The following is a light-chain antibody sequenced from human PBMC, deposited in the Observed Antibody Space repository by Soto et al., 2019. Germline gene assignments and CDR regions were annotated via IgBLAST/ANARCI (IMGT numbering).Light chain of an antibody. CDR3: QQSYSTLIT. CDR1: QSVSSY. Sequence: EIVLTQSPATLSVSPGERATLSCRASQSVSSYLAWYQQKPGQAPRLLIYDASNRATGIPARFSGSGSGTDFTLTISSLQPEDFATYYCQQSYSTLITFGQGTRLEIK. CDR2: DAS. J-gene: IGKJ5*01. V-gene: IGKV3-11*01.